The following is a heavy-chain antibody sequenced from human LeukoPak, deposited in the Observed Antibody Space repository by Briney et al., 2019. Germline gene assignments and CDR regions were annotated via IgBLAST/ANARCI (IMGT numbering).Heavy chain of an antibody. V-gene: IGHV3-23*01. CDR2: LSGNGGGT. D-gene: IGHD3/OR15-3a*01. CDR3: ARDQRTGRFDY. J-gene: IGHJ4*02. Sequence: GGSLRLSCAASGFTFTSYAMNWVRQAPGKGLEWVSTLSGNGGGTYYADSVKGRFTISRDNSKNTLYLQLNSLRAEDTAVYYCARDQRTGRFDYWGQGTLVTVSS. CDR1: GFTFTSYA.